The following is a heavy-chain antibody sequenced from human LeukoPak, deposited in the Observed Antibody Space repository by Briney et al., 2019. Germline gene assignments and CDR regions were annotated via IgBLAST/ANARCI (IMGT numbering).Heavy chain of an antibody. CDR2: IYYSGST. Sequence: PSETLSLTCTVSGGSISSYYWSWIRQPPGKGLEWIGYIYYSGSTNYNPSLKSRVTISVDTSKNQFSLKLSSVTAADTAVYYCARGRGRHIVVVTAISNWFDPWGQGTLVTVSS. V-gene: IGHV4-59*12. D-gene: IGHD2-21*02. CDR3: ARGRGRHIVVVTAISNWFDP. CDR1: GGSISSYY. J-gene: IGHJ5*02.